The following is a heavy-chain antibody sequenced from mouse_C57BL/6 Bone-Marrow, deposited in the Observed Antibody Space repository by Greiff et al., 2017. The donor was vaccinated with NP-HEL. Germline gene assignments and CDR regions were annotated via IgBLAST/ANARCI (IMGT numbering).Heavy chain of an antibody. J-gene: IGHJ2*01. D-gene: IGHD2-5*01. CDR1: GYTFTSYM. CDR3: AREVPYYSNYFDY. CDR2: INPSSGYT. V-gene: IGHV1-4*01. Sequence: VMLVESGAELARPGASVKMSCKASGYTFTSYMMHWVKQRPGQGLEWIGYINPSSGYTKYNQKFKDKATLTADKSSSTAYMQLSSLTSEDSAVYYCAREVPYYSNYFDYWGQGTTLTVSS.